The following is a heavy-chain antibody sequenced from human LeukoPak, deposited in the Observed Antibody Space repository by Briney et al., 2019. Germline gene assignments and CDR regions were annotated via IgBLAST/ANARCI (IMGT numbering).Heavy chain of an antibody. CDR1: GFTFSSYS. Sequence: GGSLRLSCAASGFTFSSYSMNWVRQAPGKGLEWVAVISYDGSNKYYADSVKGRFTISRDNSKNTLYLQMNSLRAEDTGVYYCAKDLSSGSRRAYWGQGTLVTVSS. CDR3: AKDLSSGSRRAY. CDR2: ISYDGSNK. J-gene: IGHJ4*02. D-gene: IGHD6-19*01. V-gene: IGHV3-30*18.